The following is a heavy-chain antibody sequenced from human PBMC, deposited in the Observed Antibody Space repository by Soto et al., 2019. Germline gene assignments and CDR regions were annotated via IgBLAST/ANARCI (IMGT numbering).Heavy chain of an antibody. CDR3: ASSSGNNYGVGTNYYFDY. CDR2: IIPNFGTA. D-gene: IGHD1-26*01. J-gene: IGHJ4*02. CDR1: GGTFSTYS. V-gene: IGHV1-69*06. Sequence: QVQLVQSGAEVKKPGSSVKVSCKTSGGTFSTYSIVWVRQSPGEGLEWMGGIIPNFGTANYAQKFQDRVTITADKSTNTAFMELISLKSEDTAMYYCASSSGNNYGVGTNYYFDYWGQGTLVTVSS.